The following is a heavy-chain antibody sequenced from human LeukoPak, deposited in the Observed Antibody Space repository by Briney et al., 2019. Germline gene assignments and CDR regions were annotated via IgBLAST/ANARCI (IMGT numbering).Heavy chain of an antibody. J-gene: IGHJ6*03. CDR3: AKDATAVIGTVYMDV. CDR1: GFTFSSYW. Sequence: PGGSLRLSCAASGFTFSSYWLHWVRQAPGKGLVWVSRINSDGSSTSYADSVEDRFTISRGNAKNSLHLQMHSLSSEDTAVYYCAKDATAVIGTVYMDVWGKGTTVTISS. CDR2: INSDGSST. D-gene: IGHD4-11*01. V-gene: IGHV3-74*01.